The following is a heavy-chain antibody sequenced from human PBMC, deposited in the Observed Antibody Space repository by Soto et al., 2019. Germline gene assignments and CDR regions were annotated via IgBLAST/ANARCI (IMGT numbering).Heavy chain of an antibody. D-gene: IGHD6-19*01. CDR2: ISAYNGNT. CDR1: GYTFTSYG. J-gene: IGHJ6*02. CDR3: ASQEESIAVAGTATYYYYYGMDV. Sequence: ASVKVSCKASGYTFTSYGIIWVRQAPGQGLEWMGWISAYNGNTNYAQKLQGRVTMTTDTSTSTAYMELRSLRSDDTAVYYCASQEESIAVAGTATYYYYYGMDVWGQGTTVTVSS. V-gene: IGHV1-18*01.